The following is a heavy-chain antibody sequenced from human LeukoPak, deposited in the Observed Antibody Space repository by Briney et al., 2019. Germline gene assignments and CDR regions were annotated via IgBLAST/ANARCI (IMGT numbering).Heavy chain of an antibody. CDR2: IYSSGST. D-gene: IGHD1-26*01. CDR3: ARYRTSGSYLFDY. V-gene: IGHV4-59*10. CDR1: GDFFSTYY. Sequence: SETLSLTCTVSGDFFSTYYWSWIRQPAGKGLEWIGHIYSSGSTNYNPSLKSRVTTSIDSSKNQFSLKMTSVTAADTAVYYCARYRTSGSYLFDYWGQGTLVTVSS. J-gene: IGHJ4*02.